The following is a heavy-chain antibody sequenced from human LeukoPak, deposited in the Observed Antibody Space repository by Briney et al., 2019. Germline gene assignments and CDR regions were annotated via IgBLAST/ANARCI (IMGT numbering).Heavy chain of an antibody. V-gene: IGHV3-23*01. D-gene: IGHD6-19*01. CDR1: GFTFSSYA. Sequence: GGSLRLSCAASGFTFSSYAMSWVRQAPGRGLGWVSAISGSGGSTYYADSVKGRFTISRDNSKNTLYLQMNSLRAEDTAVYYCAKDLYLQWLVPFSTGIYFDYWGQGTLVTVSS. CDR2: ISGSGGST. J-gene: IGHJ4*02. CDR3: AKDLYLQWLVPFSTGIYFDY.